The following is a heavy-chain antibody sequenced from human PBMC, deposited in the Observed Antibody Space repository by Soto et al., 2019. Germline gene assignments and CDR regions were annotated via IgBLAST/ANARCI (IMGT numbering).Heavy chain of an antibody. Sequence: SETLSLTCTVSGGSISSYYWSWIRQPPGKGLEWIGYIYYSGSTNYNPSLKSRVTISADTSKNQFSLKLSSVTAADTAVYYCARGIAVAESFDYWCQGPLATVSS. CDR1: GGSISSYY. J-gene: IGHJ4*02. V-gene: IGHV4-59*01. D-gene: IGHD6-19*01. CDR3: ARGIAVAESFDY. CDR2: IYYSGST.